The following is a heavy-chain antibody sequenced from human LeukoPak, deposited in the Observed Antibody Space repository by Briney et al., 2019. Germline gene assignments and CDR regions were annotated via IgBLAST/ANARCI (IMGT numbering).Heavy chain of an antibody. CDR2: ISAYNGNT. J-gene: IGHJ5*02. CDR1: GYTSTSYG. V-gene: IGHV1-18*01. CDR3: ARDYRRNYITIFGHNWFDP. Sequence: ASVKVSCKASGYTSTSYGISWVRQAPGQGLEWMGWISAYNGNTNYAQKLQGRVTMTTDTSTSTAYMELRSLRSDDTAVYYCARDYRRNYITIFGHNWFDPWGQGTLVTVSS. D-gene: IGHD3-3*01.